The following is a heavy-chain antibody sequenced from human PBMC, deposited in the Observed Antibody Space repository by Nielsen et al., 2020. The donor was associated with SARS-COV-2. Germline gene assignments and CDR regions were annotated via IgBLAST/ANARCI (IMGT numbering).Heavy chain of an antibody. Sequence: GESLKISCAASGFTFSSYAMSWVRQAPGKGLEWVSAISGSGGSTYYADSVKGRFTISRDNSKNTLYLQMNSLRAEDTAVYYCAKSGQQWLAFDYWGQGTLVTVSS. CDR3: AKSGQQWLAFDY. V-gene: IGHV3-23*01. CDR1: GFTFSSYA. D-gene: IGHD6-19*01. J-gene: IGHJ4*02. CDR2: ISGSGGST.